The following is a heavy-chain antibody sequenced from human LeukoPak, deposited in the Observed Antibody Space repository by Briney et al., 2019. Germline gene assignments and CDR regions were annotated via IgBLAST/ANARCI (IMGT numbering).Heavy chain of an antibody. D-gene: IGHD3-10*01. J-gene: IGHJ4*02. CDR2: ITGSGGST. V-gene: IGHV3-23*01. Sequence: GGSVRLSCAASGFTFSSYAMSWVRQAPGKGLEWVSGITGSGGSTYYADPVKGRFTISRDNSKNTLSLQMNSLRAEDTAVYYCAESRSSGSYCIDYWGQGTLVTVSS. CDR3: AESRSSGSYCIDY. CDR1: GFTFSSYA.